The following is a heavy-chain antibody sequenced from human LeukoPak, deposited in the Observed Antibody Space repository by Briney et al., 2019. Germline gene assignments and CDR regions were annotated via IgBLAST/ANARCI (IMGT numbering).Heavy chain of an antibody. CDR2: ISGSGP. Sequence: SGGSLRLSCAASGFTFSSYAMSWVRQAPGKGLEWVSAISGSGPYYADAVRGRFTISRDNSRNTLSLQMDSLRAEDTAVYYCAKDHESDGYPCLDHWGLGTLVTVSS. D-gene: IGHD3-22*01. J-gene: IGHJ4*02. V-gene: IGHV3-23*01. CDR1: GFTFSSYA. CDR3: AKDHESDGYPCLDH.